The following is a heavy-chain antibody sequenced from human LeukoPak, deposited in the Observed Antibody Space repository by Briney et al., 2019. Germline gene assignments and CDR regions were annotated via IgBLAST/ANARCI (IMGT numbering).Heavy chain of an antibody. J-gene: IGHJ4*02. CDR3: AKGSTAAVVDVVPDY. Sequence: GGSLRLSCAASGFTFSSYAMSWVRQAPGKGLEWVSAISGSGGSTYYADSVKGRFTISRDNAKNSLYLQMNSLRAEDTALYYCAKGSTAAVVDVVPDYWGQGTLVTVSS. V-gene: IGHV3-23*01. CDR1: GFTFSSYA. D-gene: IGHD2-2*01. CDR2: ISGSGGST.